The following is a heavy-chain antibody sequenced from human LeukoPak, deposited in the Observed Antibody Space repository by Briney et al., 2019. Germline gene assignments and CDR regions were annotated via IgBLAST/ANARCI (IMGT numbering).Heavy chain of an antibody. Sequence: GGSLILSCVVSGFTFSNFWMSWVRQALGKGLEWVANIKVDGSEKYYMDSVKGRFTISRDNSNNALYLQMNSLRAEDTAVYYCTKEASQSYGRTWGQGTLVTVSS. CDR2: IKVDGSEK. CDR1: GFTFSNFW. V-gene: IGHV3-7*03. CDR3: TKEASQSYGRT. J-gene: IGHJ4*02. D-gene: IGHD4-23*01.